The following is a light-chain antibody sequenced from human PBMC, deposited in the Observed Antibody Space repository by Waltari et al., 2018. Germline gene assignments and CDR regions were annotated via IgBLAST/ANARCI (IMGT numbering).Light chain of an antibody. J-gene: IGKJ3*01. CDR3: QQYSSTPFT. CDR1: QGISNS. CDR2: AAS. V-gene: IGKV1-NL1*01. Sequence: DIQMTQSASSLSASVGDRVNITCLASQGISNSLAWYQQRPGKAPKLLLYAASGLESGVPPRFSGSGSGTDYTLTISSLQPEDFATYYCQQYSSTPFTFGPGTKVDI.